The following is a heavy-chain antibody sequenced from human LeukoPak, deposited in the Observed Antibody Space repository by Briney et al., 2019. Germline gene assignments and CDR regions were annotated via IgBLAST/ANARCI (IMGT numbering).Heavy chain of an antibody. CDR1: GFTFRDYY. CDR2: ISGRSSYT. J-gene: IGHJ4*02. Sequence: PGGSLRLSHAASGFTFRDYYMRWLRQAPGKGLAWVSYISGRSSYTNYADSVKGRFTISRDNAKNSLCLQMNSLRAEDTAVYYCARERGGAAAGPDYWGQGTLVTVSS. V-gene: IGHV3-11*06. CDR3: ARERGGAAAGPDY. D-gene: IGHD6-13*01.